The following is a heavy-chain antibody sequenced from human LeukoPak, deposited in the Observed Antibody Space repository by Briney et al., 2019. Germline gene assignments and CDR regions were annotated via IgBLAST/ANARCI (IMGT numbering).Heavy chain of an antibody. V-gene: IGHV1-18*01. CDR2: ISAYNGNT. Sequence: ASVKVSCKASGYTFISYGISRVRQAPGQGLEWMGWISAYNGNTNYAQKFQGRVTMTTDTSTSTAYMELRSLRSDDTAMYYCAIIVSGSYSSSFVDYWGQGTLVTVSS. CDR1: GYTFISYG. D-gene: IGHD1-26*01. J-gene: IGHJ4*02. CDR3: AIIVSGSYSSSFVDY.